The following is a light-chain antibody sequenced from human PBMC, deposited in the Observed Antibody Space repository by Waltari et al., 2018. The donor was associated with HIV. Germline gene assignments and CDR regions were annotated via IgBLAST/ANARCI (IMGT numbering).Light chain of an antibody. J-gene: IGLJ2*01. CDR2: SNN. Sequence: QSVLTQPPSVSGTPGQKVTLSCSGGSSHIGSTPVNWYQQLPGTAPKLLIYSNNQRSSGVPDRFSGSKSGTSASLAISGLQSDDETDYYWAVRDDRLNGVLFGGGTRLTVL. CDR1: SSHIGSTP. CDR3: AVRDDRLNGVL. V-gene: IGLV1-44*01.